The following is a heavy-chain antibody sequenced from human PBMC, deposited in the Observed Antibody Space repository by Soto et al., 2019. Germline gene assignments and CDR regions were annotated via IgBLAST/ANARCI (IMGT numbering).Heavy chain of an antibody. D-gene: IGHD1-26*01. Sequence: XGSLRLSCAVSGFTFSTYAMHWVRQAPGKGLEYASSISSNGGSTYYADSVKGRFTISRDNSKNTLYLQMSSLRTEDTALYYCVKDRWVDYWGQGILVTVSS. CDR1: GFTFSTYA. J-gene: IGHJ4*02. CDR2: ISSNGGST. CDR3: VKDRWVDY. V-gene: IGHV3-64D*06.